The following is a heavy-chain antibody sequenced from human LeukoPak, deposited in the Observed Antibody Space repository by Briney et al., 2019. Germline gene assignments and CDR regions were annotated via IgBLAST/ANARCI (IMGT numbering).Heavy chain of an antibody. CDR3: ASQTDYSGYHFYYYYMDV. Sequence: SVKVSCKASGGTFSSYAISWVRQAPGQGLEWMGGIIPIFGTANYAQKFQGRVTLTTDESTSTAYMELSSLRSEDTAVYYCASQTDYSGYHFYYYYMDVWGKGTTVTVSS. CDR2: IIPIFGTA. V-gene: IGHV1-69*05. CDR1: GGTFSSYA. D-gene: IGHD5-12*01. J-gene: IGHJ6*03.